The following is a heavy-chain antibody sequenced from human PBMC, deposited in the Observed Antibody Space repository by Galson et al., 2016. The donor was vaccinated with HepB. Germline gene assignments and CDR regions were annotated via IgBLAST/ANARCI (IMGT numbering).Heavy chain of an antibody. Sequence: SLRLSCAASGFTFSSYAMIWVRQAPGKGLEWVSSISNTGHSTYYADSVKGRFTISRDNSKNTVYLQMNSLRAEDTAVYYCAKDIDYNNWSFDLWGRGTLVSVS. CDR2: ISNTGHST. V-gene: IGHV3-23*01. CDR1: GFTFSSYA. J-gene: IGHJ2*01. D-gene: IGHD3-22*01. CDR3: AKDIDYNNWSFDL.